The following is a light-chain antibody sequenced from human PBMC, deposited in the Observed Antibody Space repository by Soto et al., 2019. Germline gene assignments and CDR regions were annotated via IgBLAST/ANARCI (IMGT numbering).Light chain of an antibody. V-gene: IGKV1-5*03. CDR3: QQYKSYWT. CDR1: QSISSW. J-gene: IGKJ1*01. Sequence: DIQMTQSPSTLSAPIGDRVTITCRASQSISSWLAWYQQKPGKAPKLLIYKATSSESGVSSRFSGSGSGTVFSLTISCLQPEDAATYCCQQYKSYWTCGQGTKVEIK. CDR2: KAT.